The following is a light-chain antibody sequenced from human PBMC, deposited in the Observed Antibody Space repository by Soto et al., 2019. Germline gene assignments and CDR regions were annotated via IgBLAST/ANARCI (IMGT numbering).Light chain of an antibody. CDR3: SAWDDSLNGVV. CDR1: TLNIGVNT. V-gene: IGLV1-44*01. J-gene: IGLJ3*02. Sequence: QSVLTQPPSASGTPGQRVTISCSGSTLNIGVNTVNWYQQLPGTAPKLLIDSNSQRPSWVPDRFSASKSGTSASLAISGLQSEEEADYYCSAWDDSLNGVVFGGGTKLTVL. CDR2: SNS.